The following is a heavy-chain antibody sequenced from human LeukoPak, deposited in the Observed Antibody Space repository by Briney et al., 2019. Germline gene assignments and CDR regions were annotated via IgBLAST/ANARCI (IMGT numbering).Heavy chain of an antibody. CDR2: IYYSGST. CDR3: ARVPRGYYYYYMDV. V-gene: IGHV4-39*07. D-gene: IGHD3-10*01. J-gene: IGHJ6*03. Sequence: SETLPLTCTVSGGSISSSSYYWGWIRQPPGKGLEWIGSIYYSGSTYYNPSLKSRVTISVDTSKNQFSLKLSSVTAADTAVYYCARVPRGYYYYYMDVWGKGTTVTVSS. CDR1: GGSISSSSYY.